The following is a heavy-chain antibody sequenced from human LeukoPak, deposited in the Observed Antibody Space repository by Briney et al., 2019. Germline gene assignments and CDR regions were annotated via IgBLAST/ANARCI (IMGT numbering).Heavy chain of an antibody. V-gene: IGHV4-59*08. D-gene: IGHD3-22*01. CDR1: GGSISGYY. Sequence: PSETLSLTCSVSGGSISGYYWSWIRQPPGKGLEWIGFVSYTGSTNYNPSLKSRGTISVDTSSKQFSLNLMSVTAAHTAVYYCARRHESSGYYSWFDPWGQGTLVPVSS. CDR3: ARRHESSGYYSWFDP. CDR2: VSYTGST. J-gene: IGHJ5*02.